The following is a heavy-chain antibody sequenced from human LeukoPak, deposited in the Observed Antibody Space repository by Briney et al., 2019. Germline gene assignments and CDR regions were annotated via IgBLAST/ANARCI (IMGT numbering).Heavy chain of an antibody. D-gene: IGHD6-19*01. J-gene: IGHJ4*02. CDR3: ASPGYSSGWYTRY. CDR1: GFTFSSYS. CDR2: ISSSSSYI. V-gene: IGHV3-21*01. Sequence: GGSLRLSCAASGFTFSSYSMNWVRQAPGKWLEWVSSISSSSSYIYYADSVKGRFTISRDNAKNSLYLQMNSLRAEDTAVYYCASPGYSSGWYTRYWGQGTLVTVSS.